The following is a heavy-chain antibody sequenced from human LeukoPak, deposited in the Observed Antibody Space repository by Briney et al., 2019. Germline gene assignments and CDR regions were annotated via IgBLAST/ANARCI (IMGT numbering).Heavy chain of an antibody. CDR1: GGSFSGYY. J-gene: IGHJ4*02. V-gene: IGHV4-34*01. CDR3: ARSTELYCRCFDY. Sequence: SETLSLTCAVYGGSFSGYYWSWIRQPPGKGLEWIGEINHSGSTNYNPSLKSRVTISVDTSKNQFSLKLSSVTAADTAVYYCARSTELYCRCFDYWGQGTLVTVSS. D-gene: IGHD1-26*01. CDR2: INHSGST.